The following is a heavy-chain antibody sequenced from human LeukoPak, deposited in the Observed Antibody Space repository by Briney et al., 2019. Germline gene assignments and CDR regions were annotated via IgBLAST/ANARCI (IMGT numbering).Heavy chain of an antibody. Sequence: GGSRRLSCAASGFTFSSYGMHWVRQAPGKGLERAAVIWFDGSNKYYADSVKGRFTISRDNSKNTLYLQMNSLRAEDTAVYYCARDRGSYWDAGNDYWGQGTLVTVSS. J-gene: IGHJ4*02. CDR1: GFTFSSYG. CDR2: IWFDGSNK. CDR3: ARDRGSYWDAGNDY. D-gene: IGHD1-26*01. V-gene: IGHV3-33*01.